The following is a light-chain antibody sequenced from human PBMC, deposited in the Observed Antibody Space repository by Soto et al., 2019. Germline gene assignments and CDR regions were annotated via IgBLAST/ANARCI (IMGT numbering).Light chain of an antibody. Sequence: QSALTQAASVSGSPGQSITISCTGTSSDVGGYNYVSWYQQFPGKVPKLLIYNVSNRPSGVSNRFSGSKSGNTASLTISVLQAEDEADYFCTSSTGGSLYVFGTGTKVTVL. CDR3: TSSTGGSLYV. V-gene: IGLV2-14*01. CDR2: NVS. J-gene: IGLJ1*01. CDR1: SSDVGGYNY.